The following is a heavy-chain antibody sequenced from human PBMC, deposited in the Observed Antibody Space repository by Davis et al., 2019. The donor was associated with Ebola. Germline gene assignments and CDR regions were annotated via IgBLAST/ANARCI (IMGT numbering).Heavy chain of an antibody. V-gene: IGHV3-21*04. CDR3: AKDSGWFALYAMDV. CDR1: GFTFSSNS. CDR2: ISSSSNYI. D-gene: IGHD3-10*01. Sequence: PGGSLRLSCAASGFTFSSNSMNWVRQAPGKGLEWVSFISSSSNYIYYADSVKGRFTVSRDNAKNSLYLQMNSLRADDTAVYHFAKDSGWFALYAMDVWGKGTPVTVSS. J-gene: IGHJ6*04.